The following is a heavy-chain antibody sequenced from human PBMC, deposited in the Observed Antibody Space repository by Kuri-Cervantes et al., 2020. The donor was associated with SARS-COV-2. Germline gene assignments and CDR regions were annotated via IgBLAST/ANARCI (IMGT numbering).Heavy chain of an antibody. CDR1: GESFSDYY. D-gene: IGHD4-17*01. J-gene: IGHJ6*03. CDR2: VNHRGST. Sequence: SETLSLTCAFYGESFSDYYWNWIRQSPGKGLEWIGEVNHRGSTNYNPSLKSRVTIPVDTSSKQFSLHLGSVTAADTAVYYCARAYGFLRYIYYMDVWGRGTTVTVSS. V-gene: IGHV4-34*01. CDR3: ARAYGFLRYIYYMDV.